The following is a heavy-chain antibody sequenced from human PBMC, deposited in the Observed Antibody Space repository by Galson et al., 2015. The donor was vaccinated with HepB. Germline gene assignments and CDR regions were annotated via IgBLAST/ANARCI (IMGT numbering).Heavy chain of an antibody. CDR3: ARVYMVRGVLSRPYYFDY. Sequence: TLSLTCTVSGDSITSDHYYWGWVRQPPGKGLEWIGSIFYNGNTFYNPSLRGRVTVSLDTSKNQFSLNMNSVTAADTAVYFCARVYMVRGVLSRPYYFDYWGHGLRVTVSS. D-gene: IGHD3-10*01. CDR2: IFYNGNT. J-gene: IGHJ4*01. CDR1: GDSITSDHYY. V-gene: IGHV4-30-4*01.